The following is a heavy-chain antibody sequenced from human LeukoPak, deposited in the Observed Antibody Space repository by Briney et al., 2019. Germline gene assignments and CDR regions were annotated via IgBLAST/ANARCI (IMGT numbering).Heavy chain of an antibody. V-gene: IGHV4-30-2*01. Sequence: SQTLSPTCAVSGGSISSGDYSRSWIRQPPGKGLEWIGYIFQSGSTYYNPSLKSRVTISVDRSKNQFSLKLSSVTAADTAVYYCARVGSDWNDVRYNWFDPWGQGTLVTVSS. D-gene: IGHD1-1*01. CDR1: GGSISSGDYS. J-gene: IGHJ5*02. CDR2: IFQSGST. CDR3: ARVGSDWNDVRYNWFDP.